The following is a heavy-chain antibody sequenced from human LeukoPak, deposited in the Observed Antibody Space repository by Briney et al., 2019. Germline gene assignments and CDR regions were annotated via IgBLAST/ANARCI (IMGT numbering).Heavy chain of an antibody. V-gene: IGHV3-48*03. D-gene: IGHD5-24*01. CDR1: GFTFSSYE. J-gene: IGHJ4*02. Sequence: GGSLRLSCAASGFTFSSYEMNWVRQAPGKGLEWVSYIDSSGRSIHYADSVKGRFTISRDNAKNSLYLQMNSLRAEDTAVYYCARTKEMATISYFDSWGQGTLVTVSS. CDR2: IDSSGRSI. CDR3: ARTKEMATISYFDS.